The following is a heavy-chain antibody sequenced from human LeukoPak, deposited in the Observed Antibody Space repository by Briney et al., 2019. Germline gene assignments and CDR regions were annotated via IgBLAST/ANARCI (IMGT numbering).Heavy chain of an antibody. CDR3: ARLGALHDAFDV. J-gene: IGHJ3*01. Sequence: PSETLSLTCTVSGDSIRSYYWSWIRKPPGKGRKWIGNIHYSGSTKYNSSLKSRVTISVDTSNNQFSLRVTSLTAADTAVYYCARLGALHDAFDVWGRGTLVTVSS. CDR2: IHYSGST. D-gene: IGHD3-16*01. V-gene: IGHV4-59*12. CDR1: GDSIRSYY.